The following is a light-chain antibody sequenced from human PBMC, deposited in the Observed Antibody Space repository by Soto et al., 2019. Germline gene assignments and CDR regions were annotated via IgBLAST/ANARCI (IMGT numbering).Light chain of an antibody. CDR1: QGIGDT. V-gene: IGKV3-11*01. CDR2: DTS. CDR3: QQRSNWPPLIS. Sequence: EVVLTQSPATLSVSPGEGVTLSCRASQGIGDTLAWYQHKPGQTPRLLIYDTSARATGVPARFSGSGSGTDFTLTISSLEPEDFAVYYCQQRSNWPPLISFGQGTRLEIK. J-gene: IGKJ5*01.